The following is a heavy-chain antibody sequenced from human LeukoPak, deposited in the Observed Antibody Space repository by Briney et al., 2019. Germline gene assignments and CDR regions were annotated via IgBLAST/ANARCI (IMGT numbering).Heavy chain of an antibody. CDR3: ARDSADTAFDY. CDR2: ISGSGGST. V-gene: IGHV3-23*01. D-gene: IGHD5-18*01. J-gene: IGHJ4*02. CDR1: GFTFSSYG. Sequence: GGSLRLSCAASGFTFSSYGMSWVRQAPGKGVEWVSAISGSGGSTYYADSVKGRFTISRDNSKNTLYLQMNSLRAEDTAVYYCARDSADTAFDYWGQGTLVTVSS.